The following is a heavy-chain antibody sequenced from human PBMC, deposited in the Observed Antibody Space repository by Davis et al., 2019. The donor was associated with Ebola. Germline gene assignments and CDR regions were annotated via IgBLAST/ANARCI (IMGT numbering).Heavy chain of an antibody. J-gene: IGHJ3*02. V-gene: IGHV3-23*01. CDR1: GFIFSNYG. CDR2: ISGGGRAT. D-gene: IGHD5-12*01. Sequence: GGSLRLSCEASGFIFSNYGMSWVRQGPGKGLEWVSGISGGGRATDYADSVKGRFTVSRDKSKDTLYLQMNSLTAEDTAVYYCTTPGGQDSGYDVFDIWGQGTMVTVSS. CDR3: TTPGGQDSGYDVFDI.